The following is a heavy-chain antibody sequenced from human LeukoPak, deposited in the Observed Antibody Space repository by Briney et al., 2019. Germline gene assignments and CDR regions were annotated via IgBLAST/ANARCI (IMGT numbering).Heavy chain of an antibody. J-gene: IGHJ4*02. CDR2: ISAYNGNT. CDR3: AGGWNNAAMAEEGFDY. Sequence: GASVKVSCKASGYTFTSYGISWVRQAPGQGLEWMGWISAYNGNTNYAQKLQGRVTMTTDTSTSTAYVELRSLRSDDTAVYYCAGGWNNAAMAEEGFDYWGQGTLVTVSS. CDR1: GYTFTSYG. V-gene: IGHV1-18*01. D-gene: IGHD5-18*01.